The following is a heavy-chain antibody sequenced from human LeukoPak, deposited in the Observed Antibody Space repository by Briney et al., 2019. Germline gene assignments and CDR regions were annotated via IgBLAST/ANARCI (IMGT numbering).Heavy chain of an antibody. J-gene: IGHJ6*04. D-gene: IGHD3-10*02. V-gene: IGHV3-11*04. CDR2: ISSSGSTI. CDR1: GFTVSSNY. Sequence: GGSLRLSCAASGFTVSSNYMSWVRQAPGKGLEWVSYISSSGSTIYYADSVKGQFTISRDNAKNSLYLQMNSLRAEDTAVYYCAELGITMIGGVWGKGTTATISS. CDR3: AELGITMIGGV.